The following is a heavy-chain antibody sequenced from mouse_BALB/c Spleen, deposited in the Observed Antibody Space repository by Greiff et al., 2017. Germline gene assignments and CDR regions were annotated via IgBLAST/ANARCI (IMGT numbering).Heavy chain of an antibody. CDR2: IWAGGST. D-gene: IGHD2-1*01. CDR3: ARGGNYRAWFAY. CDR1: GFSLTSYG. V-gene: IGHV2-9*02. Sequence: VQRVESGPGLVAPSQSLSITCTVSGFSLTSYGVHWVRQPPGKGLEWLGVIWAGGSTNYNSALMSRLSISKDNSKSQVFLKMNSLQTDDTAMYYCARGGNYRAWFAYWGQGTLVTVSA. J-gene: IGHJ3*01.